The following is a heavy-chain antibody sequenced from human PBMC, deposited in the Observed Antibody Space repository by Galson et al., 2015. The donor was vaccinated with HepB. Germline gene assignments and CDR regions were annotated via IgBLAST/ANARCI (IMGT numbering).Heavy chain of an antibody. D-gene: IGHD3-22*01. CDR2: VYYTGRT. CDR3: ARRGGDYYDSSVLWFDP. Sequence: SETLSLTCTVSGGSISSSSYYWAWIRQPPGKGLEWIGNVYYTGRTSYNPSLKSRVTISVDTSKKQFSLKLTSVTAADTAVYYCARRGGDYYDSSVLWFDPWGQGTLVTVSS. J-gene: IGHJ5*02. CDR1: GGSISSSSYY. V-gene: IGHV4-39*01.